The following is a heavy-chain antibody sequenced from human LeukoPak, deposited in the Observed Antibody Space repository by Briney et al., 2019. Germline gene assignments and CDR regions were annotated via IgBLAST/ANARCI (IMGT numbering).Heavy chain of an antibody. CDR2: IIPIFGTA. V-gene: IGHV1-69*05. Sequence: GASVKVSCKASGGTFSSYAISWVRQAPGQGLEWMGRIIPIFGTANYAQKFQGRVTITTDESTSTAYMELSSLRSEDTAVYYCAKDPGCGGDCYFDYWGQGTLVTVSS. CDR1: GGTFSSYA. D-gene: IGHD2-21*01. J-gene: IGHJ4*02. CDR3: AKDPGCGGDCYFDY.